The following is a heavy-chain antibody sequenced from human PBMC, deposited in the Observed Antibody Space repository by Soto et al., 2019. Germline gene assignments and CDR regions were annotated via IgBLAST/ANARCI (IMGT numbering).Heavy chain of an antibody. CDR1: GDSINNSHW. J-gene: IGHJ5*02. CDR3: AREVNSSPARGPNWFDP. CDR2: TYHSGTT. D-gene: IGHD6-13*01. Sequence: QVQLQESGPGLVQPSGTLSLTCAVSGDSINNSHWWSWVRQTPGKGLEWIGETYHSGTTNYNPSLKTRVTRSIDKSKNQFSLKMNSVIAADTAVYYCAREVNSSPARGPNWFDPWGQGTLVTVSS. V-gene: IGHV4-4*02.